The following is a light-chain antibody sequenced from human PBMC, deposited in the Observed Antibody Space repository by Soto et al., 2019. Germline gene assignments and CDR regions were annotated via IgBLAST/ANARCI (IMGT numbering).Light chain of an antibody. V-gene: IGLV3-1*01. CDR2: QDS. CDR1: KLGDKY. J-gene: IGLJ1*01. Sequence: YELTQPPSVSVSPGQTASITCSGDKLGDKYACWYQQKPGPSPVLVIYQDSKRPSGIPERFSGSNSGNTATLTISGTQAMDEADYYCQAWDSSTGVFGTGTKLTVL. CDR3: QAWDSSTGV.